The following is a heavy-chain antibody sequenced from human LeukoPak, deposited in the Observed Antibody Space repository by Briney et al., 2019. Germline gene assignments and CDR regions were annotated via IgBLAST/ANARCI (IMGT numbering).Heavy chain of an antibody. CDR1: GFTFSNYA. Sequence: TGGSLRLSCAASGFTFSNYAMNWVRQAPGKGLEWVSFTSGSGGNTYYADSVKGRFTISRDNSKNTLDLQMNTLRAEDTAVYYCAKAVGNAFDIWGQGTMVTVSS. J-gene: IGHJ3*02. V-gene: IGHV3-23*01. CDR3: AKAVGNAFDI. CDR2: TSGSGGNT. D-gene: IGHD1-26*01.